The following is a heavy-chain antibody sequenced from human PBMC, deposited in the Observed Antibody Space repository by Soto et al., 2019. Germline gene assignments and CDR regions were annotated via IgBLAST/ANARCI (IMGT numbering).Heavy chain of an antibody. J-gene: IGHJ3*02. CDR3: ARGTRLHTWNGYDWFSDAFDI. CDR2: IYYSGST. V-gene: IGHV4-39*01. Sequence: SETLSLTCTVSGGSISSSSYYWGWVRQPPGKGLEWIGNIYYSGSTYYNPSLKSRVTISLDSSKNQFSLKLTSVTAADTTVYYCARGTRLHTWNGYDWFSDAFDIWGQGTMVTVSS. CDR1: GGSISSSSYY. D-gene: IGHD5-12*01.